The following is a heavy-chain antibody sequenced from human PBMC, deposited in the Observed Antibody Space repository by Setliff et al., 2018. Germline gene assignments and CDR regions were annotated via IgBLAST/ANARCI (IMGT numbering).Heavy chain of an antibody. D-gene: IGHD6-19*01. CDR1: GFTFRDYA. V-gene: IGHV3-49*04. Sequence: GGSLRLSCTASGFTFRDYAMSWVRQAPGKGLEWVGLIRSKAYGGTTEYAASVKGRFTISRDDSKSIAYLQMNSLKIEDTAVYYCTRDRSFFHHWGQGTLVTVSS. CDR2: IRSKAYGGTT. CDR3: TRDRSFFHH. J-gene: IGHJ1*01.